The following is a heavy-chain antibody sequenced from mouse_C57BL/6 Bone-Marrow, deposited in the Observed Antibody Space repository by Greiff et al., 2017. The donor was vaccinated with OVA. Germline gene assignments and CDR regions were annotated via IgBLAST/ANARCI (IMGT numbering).Heavy chain of an antibody. CDR2: ISGGGGNT. V-gene: IGHV5-9*01. CDR1: GFTFSSYT. Sequence: EVNLVESGGGLVKPEGSLKLSCAASGFTFSSYTMSWVRQTPEKRLEWVATISGGGGNTYYPDSVKGRFTISRDNAKNTLYLQMSSLRSEDTALYYCARLFGYWGQGTTLTVSS. J-gene: IGHJ2*01. CDR3: ARLFGY.